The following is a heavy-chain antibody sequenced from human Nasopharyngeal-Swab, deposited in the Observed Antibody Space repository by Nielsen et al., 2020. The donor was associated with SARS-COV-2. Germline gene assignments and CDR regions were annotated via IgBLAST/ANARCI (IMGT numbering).Heavy chain of an antibody. J-gene: IGHJ4*02. CDR2: IYYTGNT. D-gene: IGHD2-8*01. V-gene: IGHV4-39*01. CDR1: GGAISGSTYY. Sequence: GSLRLSCTVSGGAISGSTYYWGWIRQSPGKGLEWIANIYYTGNTYYNPSLRSRATMSVDTSRSQFSLTLTSMTAADRGVYYCARTNTERPNFDSWGQGILVTVSS. CDR3: ARTNTERPNFDS.